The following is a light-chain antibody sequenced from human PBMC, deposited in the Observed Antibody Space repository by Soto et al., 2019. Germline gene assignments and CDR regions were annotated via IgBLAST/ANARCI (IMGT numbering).Light chain of an antibody. CDR2: GAS. Sequence: EIVLTQSPGFLSLSPGERATLSCRASQSVDSSFFAWYQQKPGQAPRLRIYGASKRATGIPDRFSASGSGTDFTLTISRLEPEDFAVYYCQQYVSSVTFGQGTKVEIK. CDR3: QQYVSSVT. J-gene: IGKJ1*01. V-gene: IGKV3-20*01. CDR1: QSVDSSF.